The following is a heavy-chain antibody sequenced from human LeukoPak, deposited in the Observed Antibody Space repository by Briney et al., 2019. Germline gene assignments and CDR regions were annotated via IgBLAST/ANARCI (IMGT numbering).Heavy chain of an antibody. CDR1: GGSFSGYY. D-gene: IGHD3-22*01. V-gene: IGHV4-34*01. CDR3: ARGPSSGYSNDAFDI. Sequence: TTSETLSLTCAVYGGSFSGYYWSWIRQPPGKGLEWIGEINHSGSTNYNPSLKSRVTISVDTSKNQFSLKLSSVTAADTAVYYCARGPSSGYSNDAFDIWGQGTMVTVSS. J-gene: IGHJ3*02. CDR2: INHSGST.